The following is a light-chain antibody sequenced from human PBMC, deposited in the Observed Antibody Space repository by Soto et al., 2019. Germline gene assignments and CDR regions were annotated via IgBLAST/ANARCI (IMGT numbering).Light chain of an antibody. J-gene: IGKJ4*01. CDR3: QQYNTSPPLT. CDR1: RRVSSN. CDR2: GAS. Sequence: XATXXCXXXRRVSSNLAWYQQKPGQAPRLLIHGASTRATGIPARFRGSGSGTEFTLTISSLQSEDFAVYYCQQYNTSPPLTFGGGPKV. V-gene: IGKV3-15*01.